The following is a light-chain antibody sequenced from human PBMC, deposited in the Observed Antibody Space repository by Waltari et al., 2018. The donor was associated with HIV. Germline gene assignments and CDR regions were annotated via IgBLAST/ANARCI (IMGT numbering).Light chain of an antibody. Sequence: QSALTQPASVSGSPGPSITISCTGTSSNVGGDDLVPWYQQHPGEAPKLIIYEVTKRPSGVSNRFSGSKSGNTASLTISGLQAEDEADYYCCSCPRSGIRYVFGTGTKVTVL. CDR3: CSCPRSGIRYV. J-gene: IGLJ1*01. V-gene: IGLV2-23*02. CDR2: EVT. CDR1: SSNVGGDDL.